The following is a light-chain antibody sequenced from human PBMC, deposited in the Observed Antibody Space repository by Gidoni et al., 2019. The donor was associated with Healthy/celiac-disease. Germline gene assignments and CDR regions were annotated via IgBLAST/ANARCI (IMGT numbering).Light chain of an antibody. Sequence: SAERTHDLAVSVALGQTVRLTCHGDSLRSYYASWYQQKPGQVPVLVIYGTNNRPSAIPDRFSGSSSGNTASLPITGAQAADEADYFCHSRDSSGNHLVFGGGTTLTLL. J-gene: IGLJ2*01. V-gene: IGLV3-19*01. CDR1: SLRSYY. CDR2: GTN. CDR3: HSRDSSGNHLV.